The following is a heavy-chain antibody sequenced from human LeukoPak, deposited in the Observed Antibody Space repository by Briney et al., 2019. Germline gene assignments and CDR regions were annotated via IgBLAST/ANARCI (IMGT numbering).Heavy chain of an antibody. CDR3: ASSAVTTQKSYYYMDV. D-gene: IGHD4-11*01. CDR2: IIPIFGTA. V-gene: IGHV1-69*13. J-gene: IGHJ6*03. Sequence: GASVKVSCKASGGTFSSYAISWVRQAPGQGLEWMGGIIPIFGTANYAQKFQGRVTITADESTSTAYMELSSLRSEDTAVYYCASSAVTTQKSYYYMDVWGKGTTVTVSS. CDR1: GGTFSSYA.